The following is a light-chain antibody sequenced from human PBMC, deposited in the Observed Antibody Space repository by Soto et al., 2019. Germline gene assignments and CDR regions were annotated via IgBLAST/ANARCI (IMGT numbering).Light chain of an antibody. Sequence: QSALTQPASVSGSPGQSITISCTGTSSDVGGYNYVSWYQQHPGKAPKLMSYDGSNRPSGVSNRFSGSKSGNTASLTISGLQAEDEADYYCSSYTSSSNVVFGGGTQLTVL. J-gene: IGLJ2*01. CDR3: SSYTSSSNVV. CDR2: DGS. CDR1: SSDVGGYNY. V-gene: IGLV2-14*01.